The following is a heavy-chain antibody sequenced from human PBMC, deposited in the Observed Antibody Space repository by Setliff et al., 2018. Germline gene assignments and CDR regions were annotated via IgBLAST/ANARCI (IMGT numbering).Heavy chain of an antibody. CDR2: IYSDENT. J-gene: IGHJ6*02. D-gene: IGHD3-22*01. CDR3: ARDKLSGYQVYYYGMDV. V-gene: IGHV4-39*07. CDR1: GGSISSSSYY. Sequence: PSETLSLTCTVSGGSISSSSYYWGWIRQPPGKGLEWIGRIYSDENTDYNPSLKSRVTMSIDTSKNQFSLKLNSVTAADTAVYYCARDKLSGYQVYYYGMDVWGQGTTVTVSS.